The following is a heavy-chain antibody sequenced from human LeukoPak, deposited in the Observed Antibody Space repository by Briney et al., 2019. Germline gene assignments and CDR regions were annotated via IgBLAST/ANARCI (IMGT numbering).Heavy chain of an antibody. CDR3: ARGSSWQRAVDY. J-gene: IGHJ4*02. CDR2: IYYSGST. Sequence: TSSETLSLTCTVSGGSISSYYWSWIRQPPGKGLEWIGYIYYSGSTNYNPSLKSRVTISVDTSKNQFSLKLSSVTAADAAVYYCARGSSWQRAVDYWGQGTQVTVSS. CDR1: GGSISSYY. V-gene: IGHV4-59*08. D-gene: IGHD6-13*01.